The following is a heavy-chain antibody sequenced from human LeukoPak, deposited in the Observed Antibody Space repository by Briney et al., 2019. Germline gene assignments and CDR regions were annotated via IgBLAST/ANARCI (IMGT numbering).Heavy chain of an antibody. J-gene: IGHJ4*02. V-gene: IGHV4-59*01. Sequence: NPSETLSLXCTVSGGSISSYYWSWIRQPPGKGLEWIGYIYYSGSTNYNPSLKSRVTISVDTSKNQFSLKLSSVTAADTAVYYCAREGGITGKKLDHWGQGTLVTVSS. CDR3: AREGGITGKKLDH. CDR2: IYYSGST. CDR1: GGSISSYY. D-gene: IGHD1-20*01.